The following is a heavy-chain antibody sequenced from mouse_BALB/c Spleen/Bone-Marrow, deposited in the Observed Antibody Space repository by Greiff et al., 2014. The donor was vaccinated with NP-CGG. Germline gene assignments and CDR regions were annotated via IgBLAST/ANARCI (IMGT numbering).Heavy chain of an antibody. CDR2: IYPSDSYT. J-gene: IGHJ1*01. CDR1: GYTFTSYW. Sequence: VQLQQSGAELVRPGASVKLSCKASGYTFTSYWINWVKQRPGQGLEWIGNIYPSDSYTNYNQKFKDKATVTVDKSSSTAYMQLSSPTSEDSAVYYCTRGGPYFDVWGAGTTVTVSS. D-gene: IGHD1-1*02. CDR3: TRGGPYFDV. V-gene: IGHV1-69*02.